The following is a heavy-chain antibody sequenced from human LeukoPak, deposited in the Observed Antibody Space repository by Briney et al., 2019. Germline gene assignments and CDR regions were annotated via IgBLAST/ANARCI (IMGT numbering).Heavy chain of an antibody. CDR2: ISSSGSTI. D-gene: IGHD1-26*01. CDR1: GFTFSDYY. J-gene: IGHJ4*02. V-gene: IGHV3-11*01. Sequence: PGGSLRLSCAASGFTFSDYYMGWIRQAPGKGLEWVSYISSSGSTIYYADSVKGRFTISRDNAKNSLYLRMNSLRAEDTAVYYCARPFLYSGSYLGDYWGQGTLVTVSS. CDR3: ARPFLYSGSYLGDY.